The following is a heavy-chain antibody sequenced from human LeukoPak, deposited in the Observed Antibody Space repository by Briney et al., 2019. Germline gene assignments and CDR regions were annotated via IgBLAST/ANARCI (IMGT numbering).Heavy chain of an antibody. CDR2: IYYSGST. CDR3: ARHNGRYCSGGSCYPGPYYFDY. CDR1: GGSISSYY. J-gene: IGHJ4*02. Sequence: SETLSLTCTVSGGSISSYYWSWIRQPPGKGLEWIGYIYYSGSTNYNPSLKSRVTISVDTSKNQFSLKLSSVTAADTAVYYCARHNGRYCSGGSCYPGPYYFDYWGQGTLVTVSS. D-gene: IGHD2-15*01. V-gene: IGHV4-59*08.